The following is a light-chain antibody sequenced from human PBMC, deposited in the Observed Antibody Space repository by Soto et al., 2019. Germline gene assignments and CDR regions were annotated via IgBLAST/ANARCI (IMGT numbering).Light chain of an antibody. CDR3: QQYVTSRRT. CDR2: GAS. Sequence: VLTQSPGTLSLTPGERATLSCRASLSVSGSQLAWYQQKPGQPPRLLIYGASSRAAGIPDRFSGSGSGTDFTLTINRLEPEDFAVYYCQQYVTSRRTFGPGTKVEIK. V-gene: IGKV3-20*01. CDR1: LSVSGSQ. J-gene: IGKJ1*01.